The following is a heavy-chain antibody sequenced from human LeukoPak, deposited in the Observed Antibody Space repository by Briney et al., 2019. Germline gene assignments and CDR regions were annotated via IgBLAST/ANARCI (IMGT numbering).Heavy chain of an antibody. CDR3: ARDLLWFGEDHGMDV. Sequence: GGSLRLSCAASGFTFSNYGMHWVRQAPGKGLEWVAIISYDGSNQYYADSVKGRFTISRDNAKNSLYLQMNSLRGEDTAVYYCARDLLWFGEDHGMDVWGQGTTVTVSS. D-gene: IGHD3-10*01. CDR2: ISYDGSNQ. CDR1: GFTFSNYG. V-gene: IGHV3-30*03. J-gene: IGHJ6*02.